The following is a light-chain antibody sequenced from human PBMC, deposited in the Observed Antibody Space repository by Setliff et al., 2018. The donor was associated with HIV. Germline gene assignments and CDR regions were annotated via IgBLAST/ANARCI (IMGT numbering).Light chain of an antibody. J-gene: IGLJ1*01. Sequence: QSVLTQPPSASGSPGQSVTISCTGTSSDVGNFNYVSWYQQHPGKAPKLMIYEVSKRPSGVPDRFSGSKSGNTASLTVSGPQPEDDADYYCSSYAGSNKSVFGTGTKVTVL. V-gene: IGLV2-8*01. CDR3: SSYAGSNKSV. CDR2: EVS. CDR1: SSDVGNFNY.